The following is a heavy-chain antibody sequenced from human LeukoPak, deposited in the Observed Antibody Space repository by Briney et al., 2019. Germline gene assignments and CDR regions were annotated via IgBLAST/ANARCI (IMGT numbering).Heavy chain of an antibody. Sequence: PGGSLRLSCAASGFSFSSYGLHWVRQAPGRGLEGVAVIWYDGGNKYYADSVKGRVTISRDNSKNTLYPQMNSLRAEDTAVYYCARAHLTGTTSWFDPWGQGTLVTVSS. V-gene: IGHV3-33*01. J-gene: IGHJ5*02. CDR1: GFSFSSYG. CDR3: ARAHLTGTTSWFDP. CDR2: IWYDGGNK. D-gene: IGHD1-7*01.